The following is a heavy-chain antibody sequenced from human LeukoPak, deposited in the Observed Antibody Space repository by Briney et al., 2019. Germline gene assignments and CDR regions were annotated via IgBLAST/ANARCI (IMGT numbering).Heavy chain of an antibody. CDR1: GSTFSSYG. J-gene: IGHJ3*02. Sequence: GGSLRLSCAASGSTFSSYGMHWVRQAPGKGLEWVAVIWYDGSNKYYADSVKGRFTISRDNSKNTLYLQMNSLRAEDTAVYYCAREGTGTTLAPDAFDIWGQGTMVTVSS. D-gene: IGHD1-7*01. CDR2: IWYDGSNK. V-gene: IGHV3-33*01. CDR3: AREGTGTTLAPDAFDI.